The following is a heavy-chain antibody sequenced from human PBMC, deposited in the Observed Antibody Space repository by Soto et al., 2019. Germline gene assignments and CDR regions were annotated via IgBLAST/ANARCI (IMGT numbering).Heavy chain of an antibody. CDR3: ARVELTGDPEAFDI. CDR1: GGTFSSYA. J-gene: IGHJ3*02. D-gene: IGHD7-27*01. Sequence: SVKVSCKASGGTFSSYAISWVRQAPGQGLEWMGGIIPIFGTANYAQKFQGRVTITADESTSTAYMELSSLRSEDTAVYYCARVELTGDPEAFDIWGQGTMVTVSS. V-gene: IGHV1-69*13. CDR2: IIPIFGTA.